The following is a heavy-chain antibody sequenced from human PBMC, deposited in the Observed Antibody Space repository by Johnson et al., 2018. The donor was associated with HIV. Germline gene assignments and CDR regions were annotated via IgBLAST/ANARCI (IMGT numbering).Heavy chain of an antibody. D-gene: IGHD6-6*01. CDR1: GFTFTNAW. Sequence: MQLVESGGGVVRPGGSLRLSCAASGFTFTNAWMSWVRQAPGKGLEWVGRIKSETDGGTTDYAAPVKGRFTISRDNSKNTLYLQMNSLRAEDTAVYYCAKVAYSSSYLDAFDIWGQGTMVTVSS. CDR2: IKSETDGGTT. CDR3: AKVAYSSSYLDAFDI. V-gene: IGHV3-15*01. J-gene: IGHJ3*02.